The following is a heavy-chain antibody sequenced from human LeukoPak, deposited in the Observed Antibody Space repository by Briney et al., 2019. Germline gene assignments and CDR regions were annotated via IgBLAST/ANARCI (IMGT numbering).Heavy chain of an antibody. J-gene: IGHJ4*02. D-gene: IGHD3-9*01. V-gene: IGHV3-21*01. CDR3: ARSRTGYYSDY. CDR2: ISYSSTYI. Sequence: GGPLRLSCAASGFTFSSYNMNWVRQAPGKGLEWVSSISYSSTYIYYADSVKGRFTISRDNAKNSLYLQMSTLRAEDTAVYYCARSRTGYYSDYWGQGTLVTVSS. CDR1: GFTFSSYN.